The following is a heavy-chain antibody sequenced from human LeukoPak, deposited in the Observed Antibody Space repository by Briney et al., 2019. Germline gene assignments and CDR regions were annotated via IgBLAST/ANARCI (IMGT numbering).Heavy chain of an antibody. CDR3: AREGRDGYERKYYFDY. CDR1: GYTFTSYA. V-gene: IGHV1-3*03. CDR2: INAGNGNT. Sequence: ASVKVSCKASGYTFTSYAMHWVRQAPGQRLEWMGWINAGNGNTKYSQEFQGRVTITRDTSASTAYMELSSLRSEDTAVYYCAREGRDGYERKYYFDYWGQGTLVTVSS. J-gene: IGHJ4*02. D-gene: IGHD5-24*01.